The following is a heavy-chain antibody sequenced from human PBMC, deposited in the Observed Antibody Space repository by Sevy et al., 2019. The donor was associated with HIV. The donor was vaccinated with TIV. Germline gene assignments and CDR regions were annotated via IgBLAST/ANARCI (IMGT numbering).Heavy chain of an antibody. J-gene: IGHJ4*02. CDR1: GFTFSSYW. D-gene: IGHD1-26*01. CDR3: ARGVGATRWYYFDY. CDR2: IKQDGSEK. V-gene: IGHV3-7*01. Sequence: GGSLRLSCAASGFTFSSYWMSWVRQAPGKGLEWVANIKQDGSEKYYVDSVKGRFTISRDNAKNSLYLQMNSLRAEDTAVYYCARGVGATRWYYFDYWGQGTLVTVSS.